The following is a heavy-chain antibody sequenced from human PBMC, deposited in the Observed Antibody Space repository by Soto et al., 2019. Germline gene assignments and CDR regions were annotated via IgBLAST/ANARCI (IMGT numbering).Heavy chain of an antibody. CDR3: ARGAWRNYYNSSAFHLPFDA. Sequence: PAESLRTSCEASGHTFSKYWIGWVLQLPGKGLEWMGSIYPEDSHSRYSPSFQGQVIISADKSIDTAYLQWRSLKASDTAMYFCARGAWRNYYNSSAFHLPFDAWGQGTKVTVSS. CDR2: IYPEDSHS. D-gene: IGHD3-22*01. V-gene: IGHV5-51*01. J-gene: IGHJ4*02. CDR1: GHTFSKYW.